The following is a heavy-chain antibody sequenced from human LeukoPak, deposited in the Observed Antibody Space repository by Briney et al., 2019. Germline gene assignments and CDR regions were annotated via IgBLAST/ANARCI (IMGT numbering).Heavy chain of an antibody. CDR3: ATHSSPKGGVFDI. D-gene: IGHD2-8*02. CDR1: GGSISPFY. J-gene: IGHJ3*02. V-gene: IGHV4-59*01. CDR2: VYYSGTT. Sequence: SESLSLTCTVSGGSISPFYWSWIRQPPGKGLEWIGYVYYSGTTNYNSSLKGRVTISVDTSKNQFSLKLNSVTAADTAVYYCATHSSPKGGVFDIWGQGTMVTVSS.